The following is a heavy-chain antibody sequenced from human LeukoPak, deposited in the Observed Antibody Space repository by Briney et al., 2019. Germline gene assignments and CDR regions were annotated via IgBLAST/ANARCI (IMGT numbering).Heavy chain of an antibody. CDR3: AREHGTNGVSY. CDR2: INPSGGST. D-gene: IGHD2-8*01. J-gene: IGHJ4*02. V-gene: IGHV1-46*01. Sequence: ASVKVSCKASGYTFTSYYMHWVRQAPGQGLEWMGIINPSGGSTSYAQKFQGRVTMTRDMSTSTVYMELSSLRSEDTAVYYCAREHGTNGVSYWGQGTLVTVSS. CDR1: GYTFTSYY.